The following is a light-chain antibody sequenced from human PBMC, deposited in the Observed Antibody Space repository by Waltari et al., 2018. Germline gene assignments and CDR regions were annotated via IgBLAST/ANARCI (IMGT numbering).Light chain of an antibody. CDR1: QSVLYSSNNKNY. CDR2: WAS. CDR3: QQYYSTPWT. J-gene: IGKJ1*01. V-gene: IGKV4-1*01. Sequence: DIVMTQSPDSLAVSLGEMVTINCKSSQSVLYSSNNKNYLAWYQQKPGQPPKLSLYWASTRESGVPDRFSGSGSGTDFTLTISSLQAEDVAVYYCQQYYSTPWTFGQGTKVEIK.